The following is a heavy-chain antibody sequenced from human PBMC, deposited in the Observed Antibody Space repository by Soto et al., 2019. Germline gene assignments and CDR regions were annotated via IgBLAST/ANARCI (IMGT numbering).Heavy chain of an antibody. CDR2: IYYSGST. CDR3: ARWRSSGWNRNYYYYYGMDV. V-gene: IGHV4-61*01. J-gene: IGHJ6*02. D-gene: IGHD6-19*01. Sequence: SETLSLTCTVSCGSVSSGSYYWSWIRQPPGKGLEWIGYIYYSGSTNYNPSLKSRVTISVDTSKNQFSLKLSSVTAADTAVYYCARWRSSGWNRNYYYYYGMDVWGQGTTVTVSS. CDR1: CGSVSSGSYY.